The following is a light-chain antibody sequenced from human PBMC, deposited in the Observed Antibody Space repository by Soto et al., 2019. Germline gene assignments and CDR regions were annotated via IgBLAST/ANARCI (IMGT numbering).Light chain of an antibody. CDR3: QQLNSYPRFT. Sequence: DIQLTQSPSFLSASVGDRVTITCRASQGISSYLAWYQQKPGKAPKLLIYAASTLQSGVPSRFSGSGSGTEFTLTISSLHPEDFATYYCQQLNSYPRFTFGPGTKVDIK. V-gene: IGKV1-9*01. J-gene: IGKJ3*01. CDR1: QGISSY. CDR2: AAS.